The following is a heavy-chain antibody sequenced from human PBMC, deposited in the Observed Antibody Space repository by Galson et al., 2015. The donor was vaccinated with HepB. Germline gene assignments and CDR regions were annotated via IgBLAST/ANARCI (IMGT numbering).Heavy chain of an antibody. J-gene: IGHJ3*02. CDR2: INPNSGGT. CDR1: YTFTGYY. V-gene: IGHV1-2*02. D-gene: IGHD1-14*01. Sequence: YTFTGYYMHWVRQAPGQGLEWMGWINPNSGGTNYAQKFQGRVTMTRDTSISTAYMELSRLRSDDTAVYYCASRIANHNAFDIWGQGTMVTVSS. CDR3: ASRIANHNAFDI.